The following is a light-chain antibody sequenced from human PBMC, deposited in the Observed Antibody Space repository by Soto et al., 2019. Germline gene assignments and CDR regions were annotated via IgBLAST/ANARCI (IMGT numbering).Light chain of an antibody. CDR2: AAS. CDR1: QGISNY. CDR3: QKCNSASS. J-gene: IGKJ4*01. V-gene: IGKV1-27*01. Sequence: DIQMTQSPSSLSASVGDRVTITCRASQGISNYLAWYQQKPGKVPKLLIYAASTLQSGVPSRFSGSGSGTDFTLTISSLQPEDVATYYCQKCNSASSFGGGTKVEIK.